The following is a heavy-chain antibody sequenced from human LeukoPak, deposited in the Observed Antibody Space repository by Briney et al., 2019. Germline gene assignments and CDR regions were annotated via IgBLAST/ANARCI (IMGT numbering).Heavy chain of an antibody. J-gene: IGHJ4*02. CDR2: INHSGST. V-gene: IGHV4-34*01. CDR1: GGSFSGYY. D-gene: IGHD6-13*01. Sequence: SETLSLTCAVYGGSFSGYYWSWIRQPPGTGLEWIGEINHSGSTNYNPSLKSRVTISVYTSKNQFSLKLSSVTAADTAVYYCARADSSSWYPSFDYWGQGTLVTVSS. CDR3: ARADSSSWYPSFDY.